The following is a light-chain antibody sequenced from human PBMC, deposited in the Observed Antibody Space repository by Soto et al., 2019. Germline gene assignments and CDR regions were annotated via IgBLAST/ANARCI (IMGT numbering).Light chain of an antibody. Sequence: QSVLTQPPSVSGAPGQRVTIPCTGSRSNIGAGYDVPWYQHLPGTAPNLLIYGNSNRPSGVPDRFSGSKSGTSASLAITGLQAENEADYYCQSYDSSLSGFWVFGGGTKVTVL. CDR1: RSNIGAGYD. CDR2: GNS. J-gene: IGLJ3*02. CDR3: QSYDSSLSGFWV. V-gene: IGLV1-40*01.